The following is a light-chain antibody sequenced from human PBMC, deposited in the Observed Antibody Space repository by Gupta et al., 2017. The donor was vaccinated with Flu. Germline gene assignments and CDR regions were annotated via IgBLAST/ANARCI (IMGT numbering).Light chain of an antibody. CDR2: EAS. CDR1: QSMSGY. CDR3: QQGNNGHPMYT. Sequence: ALSLSAGERATLSCRASQSMSGYFAWYQDKPSHAPALLIYEASNRARGINARFSGSGVGTDFTLTISSREPEDFAVYYCQQGNNGHPMYTFGQGTKMEI. J-gene: IGKJ2*01. V-gene: IGKV3-11*01.